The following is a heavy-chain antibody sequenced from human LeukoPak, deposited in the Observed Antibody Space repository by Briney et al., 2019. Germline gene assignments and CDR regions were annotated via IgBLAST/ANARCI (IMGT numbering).Heavy chain of an antibody. J-gene: IGHJ3*02. V-gene: IGHV4-59*12. CDR1: GFTFSSYA. Sequence: GSLRLSCAASGFTFSSYAMSWVRQPPGKGLEWIGNIFYSGSTYYSPSLKSRVTISLDTSRNQFSLKLNSVTAADTAVYYCAKSNGYGLVDIWGQGTMVTVPS. D-gene: IGHD3-10*01. CDR3: AKSNGYGLVDI. CDR2: IFYSGST.